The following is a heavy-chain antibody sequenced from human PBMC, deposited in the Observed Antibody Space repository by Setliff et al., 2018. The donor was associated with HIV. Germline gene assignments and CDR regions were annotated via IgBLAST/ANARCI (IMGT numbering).Heavy chain of an antibody. J-gene: IGHJ3*02. V-gene: IGHV4-34*01. Sequence: SETLSLTCVVYRGSFSDYYWTWIRQPPGKGLEWIGEISPSGSTNYNPSLKSRVTISVDTSENQFSLKLSSVTAADTAVYYCARASAFRDGWYLTHGAFDIWGQGTMVTVSS. CDR3: ARASAFRDGWYLTHGAFDI. CDR1: RGSFSDYY. CDR2: ISPSGST. D-gene: IGHD6-19*01.